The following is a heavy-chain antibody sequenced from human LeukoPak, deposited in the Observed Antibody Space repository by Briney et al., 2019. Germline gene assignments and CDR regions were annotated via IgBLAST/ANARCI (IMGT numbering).Heavy chain of an antibody. D-gene: IGHD3-16*01. V-gene: IGHV3-23*01. CDR3: AQSRGGWFDP. CDR2: ITGSGTNT. J-gene: IGHJ5*02. Sequence: GGSLRLSCAASGFTFSSYAMGWVRQGPGKGLDWVSTITGSGTNTYCADSVKGRFTISRDNSKNTLYLQMNSLRAGDTAIYYCAQSRGGWFDPWGQGTLVTVSS. CDR1: GFTFSSYA.